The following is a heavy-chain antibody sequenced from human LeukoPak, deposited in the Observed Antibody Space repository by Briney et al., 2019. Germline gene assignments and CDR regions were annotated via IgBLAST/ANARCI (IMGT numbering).Heavy chain of an antibody. Sequence: PGGSLRLSCAASGFTFSSYAMSWVRQAPGKGLEWVSGISSTGGGTYYADSVKGRFTISRDNSKNTLYLQMNNLRVDDTAVYYCAKKGQADDGGKPDWGQGTLVTVSS. CDR2: ISSTGGGT. CDR1: GFTFSSYA. V-gene: IGHV3-23*01. CDR3: AKKGQADDGGKPD. J-gene: IGHJ4*02.